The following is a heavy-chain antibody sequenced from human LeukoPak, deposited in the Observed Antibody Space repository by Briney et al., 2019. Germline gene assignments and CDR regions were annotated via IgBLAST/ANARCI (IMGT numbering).Heavy chain of an antibody. CDR3: ARMWDSSSWRY. CDR2: IYPGDSDT. V-gene: IGHV5-51*04. D-gene: IGHD6-13*01. J-gene: IGHJ4*02. Sequence: GESLKISCKGSGYSFSSNWIGWVRQMPGKGLEWMGIIYPGDSDTRYSPSFQGQVTMSADKPISTAFLQWSSLKASDTAMYYCARMWDSSSWRYWGQGTLVTVSS. CDR1: GYSFSSNW.